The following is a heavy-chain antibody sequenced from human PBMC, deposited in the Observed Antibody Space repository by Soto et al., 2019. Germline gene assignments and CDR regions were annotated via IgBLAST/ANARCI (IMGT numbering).Heavy chain of an antibody. J-gene: IGHJ2*01. D-gene: IGHD4-17*01. CDR2: FYHSGST. CDR1: GGSISSGGYS. V-gene: IGHV4-30-2*01. CDR3: ARIYYGDYDWYFEF. Sequence: QLQLQESGSGLVKPSQTLSLTCAVSGGSISSGGYSWSWIWQPPEKGLECIGYFYHSGSTYSNPSLMSRVNISVARCMTQLSSKLSSVTAADTAVYYCARIYYGDYDWYFEFWGRGTLVTVAS.